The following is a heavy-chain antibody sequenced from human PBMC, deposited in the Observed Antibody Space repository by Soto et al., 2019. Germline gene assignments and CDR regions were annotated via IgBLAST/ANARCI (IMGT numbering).Heavy chain of an antibody. Sequence: ASVKVSCKASGYTFTSYYMNWVRQAPGQGLEWLGIINPSGGYTTYAQNLQGRVIMTADTSTSTAYMELRSLRSDDTAIYYCTREGSAPYYYYGMDAWGQGTTVTVSS. D-gene: IGHD3-10*01. CDR2: INPSGGYT. CDR1: GYTFTSYY. CDR3: TREGSAPYYYYGMDA. J-gene: IGHJ6*02. V-gene: IGHV1-46*01.